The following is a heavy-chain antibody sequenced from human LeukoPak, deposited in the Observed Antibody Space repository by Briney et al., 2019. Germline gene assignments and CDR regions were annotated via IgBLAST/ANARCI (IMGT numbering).Heavy chain of an antibody. J-gene: IGHJ1*01. Sequence: TSETLSLTCTVSGGSMRSYYWSWIRQPPGKGLVWIGYIYYSGSTNYNPSLKSRVTISVDKSENQFSLKLSSVTAADTAVYYCARGPHCSSTSCYSEYFHHWGQGTLVTVSS. CDR3: ARGPHCSSTSCYSEYFHH. V-gene: IGHV4-59*12. D-gene: IGHD2-2*01. CDR1: GGSMRSYY. CDR2: IYYSGST.